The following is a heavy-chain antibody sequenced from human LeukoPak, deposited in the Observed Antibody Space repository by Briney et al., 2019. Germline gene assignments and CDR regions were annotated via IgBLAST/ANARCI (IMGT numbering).Heavy chain of an antibody. D-gene: IGHD3-3*01. Sequence: QPGGSLGLSCAASGFTFSSYAMHWVRQAPGKGLEWVAVISYDGSNKYYADSVKGRFTISRDNSKNTLYLQMNSLRAEDTAVYYCARGSYDFWSGYYYYYYYMDVWGKGTTVTVSS. CDR2: ISYDGSNK. V-gene: IGHV3-30-3*01. CDR3: ARGSYDFWSGYYYYYYYMDV. J-gene: IGHJ6*03. CDR1: GFTFSSYA.